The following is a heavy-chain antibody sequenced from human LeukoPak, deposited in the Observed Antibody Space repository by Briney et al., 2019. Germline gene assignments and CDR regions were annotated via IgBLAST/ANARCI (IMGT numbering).Heavy chain of an antibody. Sequence: SGGSLRLSCAASGFTFSSYSMNWVRQAPGKGLDWVSSISSSSSYISYADSVKGRITISRDNTKNSLYMQMNSLRAEDTAVYYCAREVTDTWGQGTLVTVSS. CDR3: AREVTDT. J-gene: IGHJ5*02. D-gene: IGHD2-21*02. CDR1: GFTFSSYS. CDR2: ISSSSSYI. V-gene: IGHV3-21*01.